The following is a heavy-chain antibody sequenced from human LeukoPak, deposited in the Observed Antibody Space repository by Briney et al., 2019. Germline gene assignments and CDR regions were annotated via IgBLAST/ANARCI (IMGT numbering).Heavy chain of an antibody. CDR2: IKSKTDGGTT. CDR3: TTDWFDY. J-gene: IGHJ4*02. V-gene: IGHV3-15*01. Sequence: GGSLRLSWAASGFTLSNAWMSWVRQAPGKGLEWVGRIKSKTDGGTTDYAAPVKGRFTISRDDSNNTLYRQLNSLKPDNTAVCYCTTDWFDYWGQGNLVTVSS. CDR1: GFTLSNAW.